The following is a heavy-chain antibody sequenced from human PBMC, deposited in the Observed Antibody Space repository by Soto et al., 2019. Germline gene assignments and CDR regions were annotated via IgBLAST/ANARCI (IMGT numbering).Heavy chain of an antibody. D-gene: IGHD5-18*01. CDR1: GYPIGNGYY. CDR3: VRPSRYTFGYFDS. CDR2: IYQSGIT. Sequence: SEPLSLTCTVSGYPIGNGYYWGWIRQSPGKGLEWIGSIYQSGITYYNPSLKSRASLSIDASKNQFSLNLTSLTAADTAVYYCVRPSRYTFGYFDSWGQGALVTVSS. J-gene: IGHJ4*02. V-gene: IGHV4-38-2*02.